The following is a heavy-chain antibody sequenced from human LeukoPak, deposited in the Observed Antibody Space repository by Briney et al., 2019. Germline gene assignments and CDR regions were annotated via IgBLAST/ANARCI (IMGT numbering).Heavy chain of an antibody. CDR1: GGSISSYY. J-gene: IGHJ6*02. D-gene: IGHD6-13*01. V-gene: IGHV4-59*08. CDR2: INYIRTT. CDR3: ARSYSSSDHYYYYGMDV. Sequence: PSEILSLTCTVSGGSISSYYWNWIRQPPGKGLEWIGYINYIRTTAYNPSLKSRVTISLDTSKNRFSLKLSSVTAAATAMYYCARSYSSSDHYYYYGMDVWGQGTTVTVSS.